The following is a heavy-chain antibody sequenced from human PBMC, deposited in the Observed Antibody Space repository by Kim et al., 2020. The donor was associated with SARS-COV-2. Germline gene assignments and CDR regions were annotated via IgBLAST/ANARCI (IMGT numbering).Heavy chain of an antibody. J-gene: IGHJ6*02. Sequence: GSTSYTPSLRSRVTRSADTSKSQFSLELSSVTAADTAVYVCARGVSPPDVWGQGTTVTVSS. CDR3: ARGVSPPDV. V-gene: IGHV4-34*01. CDR2: GST.